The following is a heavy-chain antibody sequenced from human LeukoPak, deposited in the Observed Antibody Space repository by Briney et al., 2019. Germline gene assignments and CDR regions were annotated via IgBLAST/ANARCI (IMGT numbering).Heavy chain of an antibody. CDR3: ARGPRGYCSSTSCYYYGMDV. CDR2: INHSGST. V-gene: IGHV4-34*01. D-gene: IGHD2-2*01. CDR1: GGSFSGYY. Sequence: SETLSLTCAVYGGSFSGYYWSWTRQPPGKGLEWIGEINHSGSTNYNPSLKSRVTISVDTSKNQFSLKLSSVTAADTAVYYCARGPRGYCSSTSCYYYGMDVWGKGTTVTVSS. J-gene: IGHJ6*04.